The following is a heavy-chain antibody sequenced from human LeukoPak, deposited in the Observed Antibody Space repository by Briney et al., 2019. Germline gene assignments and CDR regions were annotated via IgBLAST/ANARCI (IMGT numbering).Heavy chain of an antibody. J-gene: IGHJ4*02. Sequence: PSETLSLTCTVSGGSLSSYYWSWIQQPAGKGLEWIGRIYTSGSTNYNPSLRGRVTMSVDTSKNQFSLKLSSVSAADTAVYYCARDQTTGRPFDYWGQGTLVTVSS. CDR1: GGSLSSYY. CDR2: IYTSGST. D-gene: IGHD4-17*01. V-gene: IGHV4-4*07. CDR3: ARDQTTGRPFDY.